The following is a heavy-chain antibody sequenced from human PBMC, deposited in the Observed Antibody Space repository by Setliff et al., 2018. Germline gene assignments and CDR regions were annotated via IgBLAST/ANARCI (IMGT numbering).Heavy chain of an antibody. CDR3: ARRPRAVYGSGRRNWFLGY. Sequence: AASVKVSCKASGYTFSSYAISWVRQAPGQGLEWLGWISVYSGNTDYAQNFQGRVTMTADTSTSTAYMELRSLTSDDTAVYYCARRPRAVYGSGRRNWFLGYWGQGTLVTVSS. V-gene: IGHV1-18*01. D-gene: IGHD3-10*01. CDR2: ISVYSGNT. CDR1: GYTFSSYA. J-gene: IGHJ4*02.